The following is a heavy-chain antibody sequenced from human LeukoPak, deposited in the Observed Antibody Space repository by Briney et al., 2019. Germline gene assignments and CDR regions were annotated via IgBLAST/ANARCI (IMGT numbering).Heavy chain of an antibody. CDR2: ISISGTTI. V-gene: IGHV3-11*04. CDR1: GFTFTDFY. CDR3: ARDWAPYYYDSSGYPDAFDF. D-gene: IGHD3-22*01. J-gene: IGHJ3*01. Sequence: GVSLRLSCAASGFTFTDFYMSWIRQAPGKGLEWVSYISISGTTIYYADSVKGRFTFSRDNAKNSLYLQMNSLRAEDTAVYYCARDWAPYYYDSSGYPDAFDFWGQGTMVTVSS.